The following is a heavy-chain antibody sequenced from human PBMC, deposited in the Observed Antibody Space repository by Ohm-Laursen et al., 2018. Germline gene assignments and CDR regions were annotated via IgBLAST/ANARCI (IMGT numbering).Heavy chain of an antibody. CDR2: ISGSGGST. CDR1: GFTFSSYA. CDR3: AKDKKAGPGSNY. V-gene: IGHV3-23*01. Sequence: GSLRLSCAASGFTFSSYAMSWVRQAPGKGLEWVSAISGSGGSTYYADSVKGRFTISRDNSKNTLYLQMNSLRAEDTAVYYCAKDKKAGPGSNYWGQGTLVTVSS. D-gene: IGHD1-14*01. J-gene: IGHJ4*02.